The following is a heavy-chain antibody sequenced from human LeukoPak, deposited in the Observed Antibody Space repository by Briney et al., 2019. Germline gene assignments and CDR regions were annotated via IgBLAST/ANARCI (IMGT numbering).Heavy chain of an antibody. V-gene: IGHV1-2*02. CDR2: INPESGYT. J-gene: IGHJ6*02. CDR3: VRDRLGSYSLSYYYYGLDV. D-gene: IGHD3-16*02. Sequence: GASVNVSCKASGFTFTDRYLHWVRQAPGQGLEWMGWINPESGYTNSAQRFQGRVTMTRDTSISIAYMELSGLRLDDTAVYYCVRDRLGSYSLSYYYYGLDVWGQGTTVSVS. CDR1: GFTFTDRY.